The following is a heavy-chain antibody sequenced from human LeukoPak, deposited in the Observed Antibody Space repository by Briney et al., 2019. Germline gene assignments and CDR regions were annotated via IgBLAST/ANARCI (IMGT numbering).Heavy chain of an antibody. CDR2: IYQSGST. Sequence: PSETLPLTCAVSGGSISSSNWWSWVRQPPGKGLEWIGEIYQSGSTNYKSSLKSRVTISVDKAKNQFSLKLISVTAADTAFYYCARSVYDISGGGAFDIWGQGTLVAVSS. D-gene: IGHD3-22*01. CDR1: GGSISSSNW. V-gene: IGHV4-4*02. CDR3: ARSVYDISGGGAFDI. J-gene: IGHJ3*02.